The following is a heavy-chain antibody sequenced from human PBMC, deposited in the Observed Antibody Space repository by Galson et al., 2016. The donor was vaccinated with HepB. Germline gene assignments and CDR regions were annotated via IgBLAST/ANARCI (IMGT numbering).Heavy chain of an antibody. Sequence: SLRLSCAASGFTFSSYAMSWVRQAPGKGLEWVSAISGSGGSTYYADSVKGRFTISRDNAKNSVYLQMNTLRAEDTAVYYCARFLDNPARMSSSWYVAFSIWGQGTLVTVSS. J-gene: IGHJ4*02. D-gene: IGHD6-13*01. CDR1: GFTFSSYA. CDR2: ISGSGGST. CDR3: ARFLDNPARMSSSWYVAFSI. V-gene: IGHV3-23*01.